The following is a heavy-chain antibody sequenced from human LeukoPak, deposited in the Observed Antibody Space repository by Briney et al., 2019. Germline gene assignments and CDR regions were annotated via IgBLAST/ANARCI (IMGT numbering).Heavy chain of an antibody. CDR2: LSGSGEII. CDR1: GFTFSDYY. J-gene: IGHJ5*02. V-gene: IGHV3-11*01. Sequence: GGSLRLSWAASGFTFSDYYMSWVRQAPGEGLGWVSFLSGSGEIIYYADSVKGRFTISRDNAKNSLYLQMNSLRAEDTAVYHCARAGQNNWFDPWGQGTLVTVSS. CDR3: ARAGQNNWFDP.